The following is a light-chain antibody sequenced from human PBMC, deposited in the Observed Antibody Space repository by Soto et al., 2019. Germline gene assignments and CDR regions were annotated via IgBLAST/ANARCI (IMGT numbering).Light chain of an antibody. CDR3: SSYTTNITPVV. Sequence: QSALTQPASVSGSPGQSITISCTGTSSDVGGYNYVSWYQQQSGKAPKLMIHEVSNRPSGVSNRFSGSKSGNTASLTISGLQAEDEADYYCSSYTTNITPVVFGGGTKLTVL. V-gene: IGLV2-14*01. CDR1: SSDVGGYNY. CDR2: EVS. J-gene: IGLJ2*01.